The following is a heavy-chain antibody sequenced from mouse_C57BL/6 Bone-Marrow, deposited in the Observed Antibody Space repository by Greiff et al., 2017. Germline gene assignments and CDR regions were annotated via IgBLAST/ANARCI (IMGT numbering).Heavy chain of an antibody. CDR3: ARSYDYDGNTMDY. V-gene: IGHV1-64*01. J-gene: IGHJ4*01. CDR2: MHPNGGSP. D-gene: IGHD2-4*01. Sequence: QVQLQQPGAELVKPGASVKLSCKASGYTFTNYWMHWVKQRPGQGLEWIGMMHPNGGSPDSNENFKSEATLSVDKSSRTAYKELSSLTSEDSAVYFCARSYDYDGNTMDYWGQGTSVTVSS. CDR1: GYTFTNYW.